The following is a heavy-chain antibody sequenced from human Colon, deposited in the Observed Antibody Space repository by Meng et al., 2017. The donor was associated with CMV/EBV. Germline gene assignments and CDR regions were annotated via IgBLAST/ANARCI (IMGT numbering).Heavy chain of an antibody. CDR1: GFIVSANY. Sequence: GESLKISCVASGFIVSANYMTWVRQAPGKGLEWVSVIYNSGRTDYADSVRGRFTISRDTSQNTVYLQMNNLTPEDTAVYYCARWGSSVRNWFAPWGQGTLVTVSS. CDR3: ARWGSSVRNWFAP. J-gene: IGHJ5*02. D-gene: IGHD6-6*01. V-gene: IGHV3-66*01. CDR2: IYNSGRT.